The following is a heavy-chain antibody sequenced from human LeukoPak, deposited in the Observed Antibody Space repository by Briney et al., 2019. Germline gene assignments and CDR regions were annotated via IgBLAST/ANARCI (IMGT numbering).Heavy chain of an antibody. D-gene: IGHD3-10*01. CDR3: ARAKPKNMVRGLIMRRESRYYFDY. CDR1: GYTFTSYD. J-gene: IGHJ4*02. V-gene: IGHV1-8*03. Sequence: ASVKVSCKASGYTFTSYDINWVRQATGQGLEWMGWMNPNSGNTGYAQKFQGRVTITRNTSISTAYMELSSLRAEDTAVYYCARAKPKNMVRGLIMRRESRYYFDYWGQGTLVTVSS. CDR2: MNPNSGNT.